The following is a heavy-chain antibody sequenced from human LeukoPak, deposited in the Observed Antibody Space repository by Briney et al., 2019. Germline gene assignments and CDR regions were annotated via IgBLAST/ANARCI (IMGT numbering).Heavy chain of an antibody. V-gene: IGHV1-69*13. CDR3: ARVVNYDILTGYYMGGYFDY. D-gene: IGHD3-9*01. J-gene: IGHJ4*02. CDR1: GGTFSSYA. Sequence: GASVKVSCKASGGTFSSYAISWVRQAPGQGLEWMGGIIPIFGTANYAQKFQGRVTITADESTSTAYMELSSLRSEDTAVYYCARVVNYDILTGYYMGGYFDYWGQGTLVTVSS. CDR2: IIPIFGTA.